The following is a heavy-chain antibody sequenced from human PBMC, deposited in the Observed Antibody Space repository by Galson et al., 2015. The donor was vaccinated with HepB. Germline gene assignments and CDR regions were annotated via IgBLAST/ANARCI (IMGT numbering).Heavy chain of an antibody. CDR2: IYYSGST. V-gene: IGHV4-31*03. D-gene: IGHD6-13*01. Sequence: TLSLTCTVSGGSISSGGYYWSWIRQHPGKGLEWIGYIYYSGSTYYNPSLKSRVTISVDTSKNQFSLKLSSVTAADTAVYYCAREVSSSWAKGSFDAFDIWGQGTMVTVSS. CDR1: GGSISSGGYY. CDR3: AREVSSSWAKGSFDAFDI. J-gene: IGHJ3*02.